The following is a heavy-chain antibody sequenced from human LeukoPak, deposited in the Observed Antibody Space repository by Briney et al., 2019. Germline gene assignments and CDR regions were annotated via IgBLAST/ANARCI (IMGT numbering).Heavy chain of an antibody. CDR1: GGLVSNCC. CDR2: VYYTGST. CDR3: ARHFAYSSSTYITY. J-gene: IGHJ4*02. Sequence: SETLSPTYSVSGGLVSNCCWGWVRQPPGKGLEWIGYVYYTGSTNYNPSLKSRVTMFEDKSKNQFSLRLYSVTVADTAVYYCARHFAYSSSTYITYGGQGSLVTVSS. V-gene: IGHV4-59*08. D-gene: IGHD6-6*01.